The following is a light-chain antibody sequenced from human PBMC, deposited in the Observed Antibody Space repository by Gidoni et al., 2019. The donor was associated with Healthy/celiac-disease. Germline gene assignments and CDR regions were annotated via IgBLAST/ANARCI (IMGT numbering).Light chain of an antibody. Sequence: QLVLTPSPSASASLVASVKLTCTLSSGHSSYAIAWHQQQPEKAPRYLMKLNSDGSHSKGDGIPDRFSGSSSGAERYLTISSLQSEDEADYYCQTWGTGIHGVFGGGTKLTVL. CDR1: SGHSSYA. V-gene: IGLV4-69*01. J-gene: IGLJ3*02. CDR2: LNSDGSH. CDR3: QTWGTGIHGV.